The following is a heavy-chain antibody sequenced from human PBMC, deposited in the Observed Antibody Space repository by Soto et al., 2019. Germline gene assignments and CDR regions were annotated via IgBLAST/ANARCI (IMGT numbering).Heavy chain of an antibody. CDR2: IYYSGST. CDR1: GGSISSYY. V-gene: IGHV4-59*08. Sequence: SETLSLTCTVSGGSISSYYWSWIRQPPGKGLEWIGYIYYSGSTNYNPSLKSRVTISVDSSKNQFSLKLSSVSAADTAVYYCARGPSGDKVDEWGQGTLVTVSS. J-gene: IGHJ4*02. D-gene: IGHD7-27*01. CDR3: ARGPSGDKVDE.